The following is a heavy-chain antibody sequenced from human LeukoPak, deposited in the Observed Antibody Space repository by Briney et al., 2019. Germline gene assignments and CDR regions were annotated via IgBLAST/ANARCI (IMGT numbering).Heavy chain of an antibody. V-gene: IGHV3-30*18. J-gene: IGHJ4*02. D-gene: IGHD2-21*02. CDR3: AKDWDVVVTAPVGPLDY. CDR2: ISYDGSNK. Sequence: GGSLRLSCAASGFTFSSYGMHWVRQAPGKGLEWVAVISYDGSNKYYADSVKGRFTISRDNSKNTLYLQMNSLRAEDTAVYYCAKDWDVVVTAPVGPLDYWGQGTLVTVSS. CDR1: GFTFSSYG.